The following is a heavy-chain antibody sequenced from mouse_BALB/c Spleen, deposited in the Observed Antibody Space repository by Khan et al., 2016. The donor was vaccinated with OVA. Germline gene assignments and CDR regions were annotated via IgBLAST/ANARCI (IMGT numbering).Heavy chain of an antibody. V-gene: IGHV1S29*02. D-gene: IGHD1-2*01. CDR2: FFPNSGGS. CDR1: GYTFTDYN. J-gene: IGHJ3*01. Sequence: EVQLQESGPEVVKPGASVKISCKASGYTFTDYNMDWLKQRHGKSLEWIGYFFPNSGGSGYNQKFETKATLTVDISSSTAYMDLRSLTSEDSAVYSCVRSCYGSFAFWGQGTLVTVSA. CDR3: VRSCYGSFAF.